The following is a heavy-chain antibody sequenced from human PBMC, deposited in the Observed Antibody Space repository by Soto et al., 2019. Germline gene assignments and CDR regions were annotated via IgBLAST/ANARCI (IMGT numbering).Heavy chain of an antibody. CDR2: ISYDGSNK. CDR3: ARTMATSHDYYYYGMDV. J-gene: IGHJ6*02. V-gene: IGHV3-30-3*01. D-gene: IGHD5-12*01. Sequence: QVQLVESGGGVVQTGRSLRLSCAASGFTFSSYAMHWVRQAPGKGLEWVAVISYDGSNKYYADSVKGRFTISRDNSKNTLYLQMNSLRAEDTAVYYCARTMATSHDYYYYGMDVWGQGTTVTVSS. CDR1: GFTFSSYA.